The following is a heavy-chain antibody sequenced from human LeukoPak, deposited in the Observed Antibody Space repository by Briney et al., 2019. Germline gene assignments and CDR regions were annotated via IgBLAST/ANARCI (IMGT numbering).Heavy chain of an antibody. CDR2: ISCDGTSQ. CDR3: AKEANHCSSRHYDY. Sequence: GGSLRLSCAASGFIFNNYGMQWVRQTPGKALEGLTVISCDGTSQYYADSVKGRFTISRDDSKKTVYLQMNSLRTEDTAVYYCAKEANHCSSRHYDYWGQGILVSLS. CDR1: GFIFNNYG. J-gene: IGHJ4*02. D-gene: IGHD1-14*01. V-gene: IGHV3-30*18.